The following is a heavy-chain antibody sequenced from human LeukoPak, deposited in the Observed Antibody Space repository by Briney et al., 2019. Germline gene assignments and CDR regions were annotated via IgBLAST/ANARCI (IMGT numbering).Heavy chain of an antibody. CDR3: ARAKLPTRITIFGVVTDAFDI. CDR2: INPNSGGT. D-gene: IGHD3-3*01. CDR1: GYTFTGYY. J-gene: IGHJ3*02. V-gene: IGHV1-2*02. Sequence: GASVKVSCKASGYTFTGYYMHWVRQAPGQGLEWMGWINPNSGGTNYAQKFQGRVTMTRDTSISTAYMELSRLRSDDTAVYYCARAKLPTRITIFGVVTDAFDIWGQGTMVTVSS.